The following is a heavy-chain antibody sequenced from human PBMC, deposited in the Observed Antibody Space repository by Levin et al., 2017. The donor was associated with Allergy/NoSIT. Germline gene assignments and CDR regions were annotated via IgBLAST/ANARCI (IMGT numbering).Heavy chain of an antibody. Sequence: GGSLRLSRAASGFTFSSYAMSWVRQAPGKGLEWVSAISGSGGSTYYADSVKGRFTISRDNSKNTLYLQMNSLRAEDTAVYYCAKDSVAVAAPGDFDYWGQGTLVTVSS. CDR3: AKDSVAVAAPGDFDY. V-gene: IGHV3-23*01. CDR2: ISGSGGST. D-gene: IGHD6-19*01. CDR1: GFTFSSYA. J-gene: IGHJ4*02.